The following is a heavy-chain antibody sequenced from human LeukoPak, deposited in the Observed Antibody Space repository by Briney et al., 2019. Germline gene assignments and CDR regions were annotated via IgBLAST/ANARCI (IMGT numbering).Heavy chain of an antibody. Sequence: PGGSLRLSCAASGFIFSGYDMHWVRQATGKGLEWVSAIDTDGDTYYPGSVRGRFTVSRENAKNSLYLQMNSLRAGDTAVYYCVREETGDGCRYFDLWGRGTLVTVSS. D-gene: IGHD2-21*01. CDR3: VREETGDGCRYFDL. J-gene: IGHJ2*01. CDR2: IDTDGDT. CDR1: GFIFSGYD. V-gene: IGHV3-13*04.